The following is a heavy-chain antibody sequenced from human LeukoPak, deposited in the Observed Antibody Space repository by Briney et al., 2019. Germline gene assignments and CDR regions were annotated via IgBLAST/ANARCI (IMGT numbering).Heavy chain of an antibody. J-gene: IGHJ4*02. D-gene: IGHD3-22*01. CDR1: GGSFSGYY. Sequence: SETLSLTCAVYGGSFSGYYWSWIRQPPGKGLEWIGEINHSGSTNYNPSLKSRVTISVDTSKNQFSLKLSSVTAADTAVYYCARGRRYYDSSGYYYGVNFDYWGQGTLVTVSS. V-gene: IGHV4-34*01. CDR3: ARGRRYYDSSGYYYGVNFDY. CDR2: INHSGST.